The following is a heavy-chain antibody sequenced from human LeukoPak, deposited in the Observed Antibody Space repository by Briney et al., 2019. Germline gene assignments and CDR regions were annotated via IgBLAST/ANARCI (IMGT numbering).Heavy chain of an antibody. CDR2: IIPILGIA. CDR3: AGRYSSGWPPSEDYFDY. J-gene: IGHJ4*02. CDR1: GGTFSSYA. D-gene: IGHD6-19*01. Sequence: GASVKVSCKASGGTFSSYAISWLRQAPGQGLEWMGRIIPILGIANYAQKFQGRVTITADKSTSTAYMELSSLRSEDTAVYYCAGRYSSGWPPSEDYFDYWGQGTLVTVSS. V-gene: IGHV1-69*04.